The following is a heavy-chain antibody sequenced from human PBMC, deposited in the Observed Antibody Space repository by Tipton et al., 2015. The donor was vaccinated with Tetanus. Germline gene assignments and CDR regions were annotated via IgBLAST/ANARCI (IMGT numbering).Heavy chain of an antibody. CDR1: GGSINPYY. CDR2: IYSSGST. Sequence: TLSLTCSVSGGSINPYYWSWIRQPPGKGPEWIGNIYSSGSTYYNPSLKSRVTISVDTSRNQFSLRLKSVTPADTAVYYCARGGPDSRWYFDLWGRGTLVTVSS. J-gene: IGHJ2*01. CDR3: ARGGPDSRWYFDL. D-gene: IGHD3-3*01. V-gene: IGHV4-59*01.